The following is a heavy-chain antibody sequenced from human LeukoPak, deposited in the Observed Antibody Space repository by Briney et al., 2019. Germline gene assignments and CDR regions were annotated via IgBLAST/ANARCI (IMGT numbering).Heavy chain of an antibody. CDR2: VRFDGIEK. CDR1: AFTFSAHG. CDR3: AKDCGTCFGAFDI. Sequence: GGSLRLSCAASAFTFSAHGMHWVRQAPGKGLEWVAFVRFDGIEKYYADFVKGRFTISRDNSKNTMYLQMNSLRAEDTAVYYCAKDCGTCFGAFDIWGQGTMVSVSS. V-gene: IGHV3-30*02. D-gene: IGHD3-10*01. J-gene: IGHJ3*02.